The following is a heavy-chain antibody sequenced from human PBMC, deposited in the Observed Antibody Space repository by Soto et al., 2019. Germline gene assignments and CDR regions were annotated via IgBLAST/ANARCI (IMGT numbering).Heavy chain of an antibody. J-gene: IGHJ6*02. CDR1: GFTFSSYS. CDR2: ISSSSSYI. Sequence: EVQLVESGGGLVKPGGSLRLSCAASGFTFSSYSMNWVRQAPGKGLEWVSSISSSSSYIYYADSVKGRFTISRDNAKNSLYLQMNGLRAEDTAVYYCARDSSGHPYSYGMDVWGQGTTVTVSS. CDR3: ARDSSGHPYSYGMDV. V-gene: IGHV3-21*01.